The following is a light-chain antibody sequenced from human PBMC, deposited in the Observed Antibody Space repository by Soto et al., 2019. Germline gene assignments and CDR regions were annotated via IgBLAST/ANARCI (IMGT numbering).Light chain of an antibody. Sequence: QSVLTQPPSASGSPGQSVTISCTGTSSDVGGYNYVSWYQQHPGKAPKLMNYEVSKRPSGVPDRFSGSKSGNTASLTVSGLQAEDEADYYCSSYTSSSTLVFGGGTQLTVL. CDR2: EVS. CDR3: SSYTSSSTLV. V-gene: IGLV2-8*01. J-gene: IGLJ2*01. CDR1: SSDVGGYNY.